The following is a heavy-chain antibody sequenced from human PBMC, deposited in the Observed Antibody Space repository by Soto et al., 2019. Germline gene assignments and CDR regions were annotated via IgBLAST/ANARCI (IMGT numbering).Heavy chain of an antibody. Sequence: SETLSLTCTGSGGSISSYCWSWIRQPPGKGLEWIGYIYYSGSTNYNPSLKSRVTISVDTSKNQFSLKLSSVTAADTAVYYCARSLRQYYYYYYMDVWGKGTTVTVSS. CDR1: GGSISSYC. CDR3: ARSLRQYYYYYYMDV. D-gene: IGHD3-16*02. CDR2: IYYSGST. J-gene: IGHJ6*03. V-gene: IGHV4-59*01.